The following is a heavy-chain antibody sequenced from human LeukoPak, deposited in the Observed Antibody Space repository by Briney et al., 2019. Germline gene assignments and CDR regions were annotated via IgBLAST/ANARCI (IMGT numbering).Heavy chain of an antibody. CDR2: IYTSGST. CDR3: ARDLGDSGSD. V-gene: IGHV4-61*02. D-gene: IGHD3-16*01. Sequence: PSETLSLTCTVSGGSISSGSYYWSWIRQPAGKGLEWIGRIYTSGSTNYNPSLKSRVTISVDTSKNQFSLKLSSVTAADTAVYYCARDLGDSGSDWGQGTLVTVSS. J-gene: IGHJ4*02. CDR1: GGSISSGSYY.